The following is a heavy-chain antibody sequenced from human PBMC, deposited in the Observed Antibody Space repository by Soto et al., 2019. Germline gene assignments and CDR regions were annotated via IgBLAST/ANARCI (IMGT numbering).Heavy chain of an antibody. Sequence: GESLKISCKGSGYTFTNYWIGWVRQMPGKGLEWMGIIYPGDSDTKYNPSFQGQVTISADKSITTTYLQWSSLKASDTAIYYCAASIFYYGMDVWGRGTTVTISS. D-gene: IGHD3-9*01. CDR3: AASIFYYGMDV. V-gene: IGHV5-51*01. CDR1: GYTFTNYW. CDR2: IYPGDSDT. J-gene: IGHJ6*02.